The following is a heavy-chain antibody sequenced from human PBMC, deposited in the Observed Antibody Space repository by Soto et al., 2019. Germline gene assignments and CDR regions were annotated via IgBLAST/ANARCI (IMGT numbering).Heavy chain of an antibody. V-gene: IGHV4-59*01. J-gene: IGHJ4*02. CDR2: IYYSGST. Sequence: PSETLSLTCTVSGGSISSYYWSWIRQPPGKGLEWIGYIYYSGSTNYNPSLKSRVTISVDTSKNQFSLKLSSVTAADTAVYYCARGGFYGVIFDYWGQGTLVTVSS. CDR3: ARGGFYGVIFDY. D-gene: IGHD4-17*01. CDR1: GGSISSYY.